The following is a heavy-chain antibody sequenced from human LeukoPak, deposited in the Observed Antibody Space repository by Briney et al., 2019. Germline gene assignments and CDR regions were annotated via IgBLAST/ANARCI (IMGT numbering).Heavy chain of an antibody. D-gene: IGHD5-24*01. CDR2: IWYGGSNK. V-gene: IGHV3-30*02. CDR1: GFTFSSYG. CDR3: AKGWDY. Sequence: GGSLRLSCAASGFTFSSYGMHWVRQAPGKGLEWVAVIWYGGSNKYYADSVKGRFTISRDNSQNTLDLQMHSMRAEDTAVYYCAKGWDYWGQGTLVTVSS. J-gene: IGHJ4*02.